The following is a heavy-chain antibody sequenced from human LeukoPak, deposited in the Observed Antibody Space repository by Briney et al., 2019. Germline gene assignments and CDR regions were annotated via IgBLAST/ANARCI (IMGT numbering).Heavy chain of an antibody. CDR3: ARGRLPYCGGDCFSGYFEY. J-gene: IGHJ4*02. CDR1: GYTFTSYY. Sequence: GASVKVSCKASGYTFTSYYMHWVRQAPGQGLEWMGIINPSGGSTSYAQIFQGRVTMTRDTSTSTVYMELSSLRSEDTAVYYCARGRLPYCGGDCFSGYFEYWGQGALVTVSS. V-gene: IGHV1-46*01. CDR2: INPSGGST. D-gene: IGHD2-21*02.